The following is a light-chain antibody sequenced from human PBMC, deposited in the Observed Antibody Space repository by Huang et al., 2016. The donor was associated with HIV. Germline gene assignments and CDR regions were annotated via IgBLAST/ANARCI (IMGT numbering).Light chain of an antibody. CDR2: GAS. CDR1: QSVNSD. Sequence: EIEMTQSPAILSVSPGERATRSCRASQSVNSDLAWYLQKPGQAPRLLIYGASTRASGIPAKVNGTGSGTEFSLSISNLQSDDFGVYYCQQYNDWPPLTFGGGTKVEI. V-gene: IGKV3-15*01. CDR3: QQYNDWPPLT. J-gene: IGKJ4*01.